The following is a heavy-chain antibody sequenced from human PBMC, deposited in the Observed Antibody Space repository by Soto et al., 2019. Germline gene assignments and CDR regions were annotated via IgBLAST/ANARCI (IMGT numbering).Heavy chain of an antibody. D-gene: IGHD4-17*01. J-gene: IGHJ4*02. CDR2: ISYDGSNK. CDR3: AKDSYYGDLYYFDS. Sequence: QVQLVESGGGVVQPGRSLRLSCAASGFTFSSYGMHWVRQAPGKGLEWVAVISYDGSNKYYADSVKGRFTISRDNSKNTLYLQMNSLRAEDTAVYYCAKDSYYGDLYYFDSWGQGTLVTVSS. CDR1: GFTFSSYG. V-gene: IGHV3-30*18.